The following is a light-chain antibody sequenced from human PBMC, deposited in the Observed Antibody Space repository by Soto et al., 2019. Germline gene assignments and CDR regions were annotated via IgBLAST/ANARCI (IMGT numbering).Light chain of an antibody. CDR3: SSYTSSNTWV. CDR1: SSDVGGYNY. J-gene: IGLJ3*02. CDR2: EVS. Sequence: QSALTQPASVSGFPGQSITISCTGTSSDVGGYNYVSWYQQHPGKVPRLMIYEVSNRPSGLSNRFSGSKSGNTASLTISGLQAEDEADYYCSSYTSSNTWVFGGGTKLTVL. V-gene: IGLV2-14*01.